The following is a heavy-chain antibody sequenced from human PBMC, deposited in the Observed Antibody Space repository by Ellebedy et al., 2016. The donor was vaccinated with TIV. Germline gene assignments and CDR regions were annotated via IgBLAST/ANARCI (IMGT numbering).Heavy chain of an antibody. J-gene: IGHJ4*02. Sequence: AASVKVSCKASGYTFTGYNIHWVRQAPGQGLTWMGWIKSDTGATDYAQNFQGRVIITRDTSITTAYMELQRLTSDDTAVYYCARVAHYGDYAFWGQGTLVTVSS. D-gene: IGHD4-17*01. CDR1: GYTFTGYN. CDR3: ARVAHYGDYAF. CDR2: IKSDTGAT. V-gene: IGHV1-2*02.